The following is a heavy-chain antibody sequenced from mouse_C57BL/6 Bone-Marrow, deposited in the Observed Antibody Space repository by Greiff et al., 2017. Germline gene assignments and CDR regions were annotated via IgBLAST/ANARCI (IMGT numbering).Heavy chain of an antibody. CDR3: ARKNYSNYDWYFDV. CDR1: GYTFTSYG. Sequence: QVQLKESGAELARPGASVKLSCKASGYTFTSYGISWVKQRTGQGLVWIGEIYPRSGNTYYNEKFKGKATLTADKSSSTAYMELRSLTTEDAAVYFCARKNYSNYDWYFDVWGTGTTVTVSS. CDR2: IYPRSGNT. V-gene: IGHV1-81*01. J-gene: IGHJ1*03. D-gene: IGHD2-5*01.